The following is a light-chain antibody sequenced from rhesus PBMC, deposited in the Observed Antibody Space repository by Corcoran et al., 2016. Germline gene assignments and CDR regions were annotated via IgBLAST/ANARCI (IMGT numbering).Light chain of an antibody. J-gene: IGKJ4*01. CDR1: HGISSW. Sequence: DIQMTQSPSSLSASVGDRVTITCRASHGISSWLAWYQQKPGNAPKLLIFKASSLQSGVPSRFSGSGSGTDYTLTTSSLQPEDVATYYCQHGYGTPLTFGGGAKVEIK. V-gene: IGKV1-21*01. CDR3: QHGYGTPLT. CDR2: KAS.